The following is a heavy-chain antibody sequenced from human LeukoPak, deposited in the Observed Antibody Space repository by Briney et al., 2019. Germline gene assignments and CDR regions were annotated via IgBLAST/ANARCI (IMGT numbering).Heavy chain of an antibody. CDR2: IRSKAYGGTT. V-gene: IGHV3-49*04. Sequence: GGSLRLSCTASGFTFGDYAMSWVRQAPGKGLEWVGFIRSKAYGGTTEYAASVKARFTISRDDSKSIAYLQMNSLNTEDTAVYYCTRTCGGDCYLLDYWGQGTLVTVSS. CDR1: GFTFGDYA. J-gene: IGHJ4*02. CDR3: TRTCGGDCYLLDY. D-gene: IGHD2-21*02.